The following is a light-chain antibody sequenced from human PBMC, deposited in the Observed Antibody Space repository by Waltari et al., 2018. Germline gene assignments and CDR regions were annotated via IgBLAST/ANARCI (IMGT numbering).Light chain of an antibody. CDR3: QQANSFPWT. CDR1: QCSGIW. J-gene: IGKJ1*01. Sequence: TGRASQCSGIWLSVYEQKPGKATKRLIYAASSLQSGVPSRFSGSGSGTDFTLSISNLQPEDFATYYCQQANSFPWTFGQGTKVEIK. V-gene: IGKV1-12*01. CDR2: AAS.